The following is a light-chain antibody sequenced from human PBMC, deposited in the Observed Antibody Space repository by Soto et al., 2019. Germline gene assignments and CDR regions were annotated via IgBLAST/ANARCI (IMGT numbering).Light chain of an antibody. Sequence: IQMHQYPFTLSATVGDRVPITCRASQSISSWLAWYQQKPGKAPKLLTYRASNLESGVPSSFSGSGSATEFILTISSLQPDDFATYYCQQYKDGAWTFGQGAKVDIK. CDR1: QSISSW. CDR2: RAS. CDR3: QQYKDGAWT. J-gene: IGKJ1*01. V-gene: IGKV1-5*03.